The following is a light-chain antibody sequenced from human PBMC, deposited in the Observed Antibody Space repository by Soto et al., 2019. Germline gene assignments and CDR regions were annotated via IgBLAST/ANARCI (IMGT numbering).Light chain of an antibody. CDR2: EVS. Sequence: QSALTPPASVSGSPGQSITISCTGTSSDIGDYNYVSWYQQHPGKVPKLIIFEVSTRPSGVSNRFSGSKSGNTASLTISGLQADDEADYYCSSFSTSTTLYVFGTGTKLTVL. V-gene: IGLV2-14*01. J-gene: IGLJ1*01. CDR1: SSDIGDYNY. CDR3: SSFSTSTTLYV.